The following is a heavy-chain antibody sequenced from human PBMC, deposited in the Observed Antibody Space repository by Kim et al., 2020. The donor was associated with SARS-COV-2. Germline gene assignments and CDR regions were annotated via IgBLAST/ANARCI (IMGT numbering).Heavy chain of an antibody. CDR2: IYYSGST. Sequence: SETLSLTCTISGGSISSYYWSWIRQPPGKGLEWIGYIYYSGSTNYNPSLKSRVTISVDTSKNQFSLKLSSVTAADTAVYYCARAGYYGSGSYYKSPFDYWGQGTLVTVSS. J-gene: IGHJ4*02. D-gene: IGHD3-10*01. V-gene: IGHV4-59*13. CDR1: GGSISSYY. CDR3: ARAGYYGSGSYYKSPFDY.